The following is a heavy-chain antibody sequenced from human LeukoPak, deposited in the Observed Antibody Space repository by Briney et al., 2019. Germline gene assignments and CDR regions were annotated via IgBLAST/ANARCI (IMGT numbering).Heavy chain of an antibody. Sequence: GGSLRLSCVASGITFSNYAVSWVRQAPEKGLDWVSVISGSAHKIRYADSVKGRFTISRDNSENIVYLQMNNLRVEDTAVYYCAGRPTGYSSGYIHWGQGPLVTVSS. CDR1: GITFSNYA. CDR3: AGRPTGYSSGYIH. D-gene: IGHD5-18*01. J-gene: IGHJ4*02. CDR2: ISGSAHKI. V-gene: IGHV3-23*01.